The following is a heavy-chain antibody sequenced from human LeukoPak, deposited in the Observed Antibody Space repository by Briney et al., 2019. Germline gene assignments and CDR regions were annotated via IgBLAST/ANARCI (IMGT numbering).Heavy chain of an antibody. CDR1: GYTFTGYY. CDR2: INPNSGGT. D-gene: IGHD1-7*01. Sequence: ASVKVSCKASGYTFTGYYMHWVRQAPGQGLEWMGWINPNSGGTNYAQKFQGWVTMTRDTSISTVYMELSSLRSEDTAVYYCARAPNWNYAEFDYWGQGTLVTVSS. CDR3: ARAPNWNYAEFDY. J-gene: IGHJ4*02. V-gene: IGHV1-2*04.